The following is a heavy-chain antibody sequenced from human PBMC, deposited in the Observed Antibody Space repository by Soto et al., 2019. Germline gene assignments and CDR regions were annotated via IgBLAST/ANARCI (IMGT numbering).Heavy chain of an antibody. V-gene: IGHV4-31*03. J-gene: IGHJ4*02. D-gene: IGHD3-10*01. CDR2: IYYSGST. CDR1: GGSISIGGYY. Sequence: SETLSLTCTVSGGSISIGGYYWSCIRQHPGKGLEWIGYIYYSGSTYYNPSLKSRVTISVDTSKNQFSLKLSSVTAADTAVYYCARVITMVRGVPDSWGQGTLVTVSS. CDR3: ARVITMVRGVPDS.